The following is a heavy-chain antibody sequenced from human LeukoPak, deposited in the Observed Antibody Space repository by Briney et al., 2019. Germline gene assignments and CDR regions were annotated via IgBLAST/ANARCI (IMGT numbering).Heavy chain of an antibody. V-gene: IGHV4-31*03. Sequence: SQTLSLTCTVSGGSISSGGYYWSWIRQHPGKGLEWIGYIYYSGSTYYNPSLKSRVTISVDTSKNQFSLKLSSVTAADTAVYYCARRVGVVAATLIDPWGQGTLVTVSS. CDR2: IYYSGST. J-gene: IGHJ5*02. CDR1: GGSISSGGYY. D-gene: IGHD2-15*01. CDR3: ARRVGVVAATLIDP.